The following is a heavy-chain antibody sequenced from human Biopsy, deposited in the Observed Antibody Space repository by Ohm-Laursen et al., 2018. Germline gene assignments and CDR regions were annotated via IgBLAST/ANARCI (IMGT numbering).Heavy chain of an antibody. Sequence: SVKVSCKASGGSSSNSGITWVRQAPGQGLEWMGWINPKSGGTHYLEKFRGRVTMTRDTSISTAYMEVSSLRSDDTAVYYCAIDGNDFLTDYLKIDQWGQGTLVTVSS. V-gene: IGHV1-2*02. CDR1: GGSSSNSG. J-gene: IGHJ4*02. CDR3: AIDGNDFLTDYLKIDQ. D-gene: IGHD3-9*01. CDR2: INPKSGGT.